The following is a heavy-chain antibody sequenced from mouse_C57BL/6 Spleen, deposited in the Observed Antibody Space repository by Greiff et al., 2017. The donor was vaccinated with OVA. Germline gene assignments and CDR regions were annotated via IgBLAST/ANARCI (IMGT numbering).Heavy chain of an antibody. Sequence: EVKLMESGGGLVQPGGSLSLSCAASGFTFTDYYMSWVRQPPGKALEWLGFIRNKANGYTTEYSASVKGRFTISRDNSQSILYLQMNALRAEDSATYYCARYEGGNFYYAMDYWGQGTSVTVSS. J-gene: IGHJ4*01. CDR2: IRNKANGYTT. D-gene: IGHD2-1*01. CDR3: ARYEGGNFYYAMDY. V-gene: IGHV7-3*01. CDR1: GFTFTDYY.